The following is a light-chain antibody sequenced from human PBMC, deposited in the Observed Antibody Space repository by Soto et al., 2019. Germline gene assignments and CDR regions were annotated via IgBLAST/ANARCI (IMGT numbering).Light chain of an antibody. CDR2: AAS. J-gene: IGKJ3*01. CDR1: QGISSY. V-gene: IGKV1-9*01. Sequence: DIQLTQSPSFLSASVGDRVTITCRASQGISSYLAWYQQKPGKAPKLLIFAASTFQNGVPSRFSGSGSGTEFTLTISSVQPEDFATYYCLHLNSYSPDTFVPGTKVDIK. CDR3: LHLNSYSPDT.